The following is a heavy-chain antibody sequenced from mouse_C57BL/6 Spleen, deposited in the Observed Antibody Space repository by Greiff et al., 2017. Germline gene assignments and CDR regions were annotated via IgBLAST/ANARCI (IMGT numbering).Heavy chain of an antibody. V-gene: IGHV1-82*01. D-gene: IGHD2-1*01. CDR3: ARVDGNYVFDY. J-gene: IGHJ2*01. CDR1: GYAFSSSW. CDR2: IYPGDGDT. Sequence: VHLVESGPELVKPGASVKISCKASGYAFSSSWMNWVKQRPGKGLEWIGRIYPGDGDTNYNGKFKGKATLTADKSSSTAYMQLSSLTSEDSAVYFCARVDGNYVFDYWGQGTTLTVSS.